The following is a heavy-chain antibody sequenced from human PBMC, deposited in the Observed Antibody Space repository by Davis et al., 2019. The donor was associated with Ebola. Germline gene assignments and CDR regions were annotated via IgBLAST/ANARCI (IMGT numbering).Heavy chain of an antibody. CDR1: GITFTNYA. J-gene: IGHJ3*01. Sequence: PGGSLRLSCAASGITFTNYAMSWVRQAPGKGLEWVSSISGSGGAIYYADSVKGRFTISRDDSIHTVYLQMNGLKTEDTAVYYCATDPPLVGTTGVHAFNLWGQGTMVTVSS. CDR3: ATDPPLVGTTGVHAFNL. D-gene: IGHD1-26*01. CDR2: ISGSGGAI. V-gene: IGHV3-23*01.